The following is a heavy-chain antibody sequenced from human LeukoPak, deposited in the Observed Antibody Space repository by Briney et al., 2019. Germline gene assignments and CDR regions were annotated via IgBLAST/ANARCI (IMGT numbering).Heavy chain of an antibody. Sequence: ASVKLSCKASVYTFTSYGISWGRRAPGHGLEWLGWISAYNGNANYAQKLQGRVTMTTDTSTSTVYMELSSLRSEDTGVYYCARPLPIAVAGTGFDYWGQGTLVTVSS. CDR1: VYTFTSYG. J-gene: IGHJ4*02. CDR3: ARPLPIAVAGTGFDY. D-gene: IGHD6-19*01. CDR2: ISAYNGNA. V-gene: IGHV1-18*01.